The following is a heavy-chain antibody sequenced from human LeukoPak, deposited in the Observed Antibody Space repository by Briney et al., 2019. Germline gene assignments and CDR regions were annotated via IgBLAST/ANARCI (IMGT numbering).Heavy chain of an antibody. Sequence: GGSLRLSCAASGFTFSSYAMHWVRQAPGKGLEWVAVISYDGSNKYYADSVKGRFTISRDNSKNTLYLQMNSLRAEDTAVYYCARGDHSSWSLYYYGMDVWGQGTTVTVSS. CDR3: ARGDHSSWSLYYYGMDV. D-gene: IGHD6-13*01. V-gene: IGHV3-30-3*01. CDR1: GFTFSSYA. CDR2: ISYDGSNK. J-gene: IGHJ6*02.